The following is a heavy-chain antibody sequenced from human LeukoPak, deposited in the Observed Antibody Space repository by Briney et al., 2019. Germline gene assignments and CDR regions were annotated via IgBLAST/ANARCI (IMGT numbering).Heavy chain of an antibody. CDR1: GFTFSSYS. D-gene: IGHD1-20*01. Sequence: GGSLRLSCAASGFTFSSYSMNWVRQAPGKGLEWVSYISSSSSMIYYADSVKGRFTISRDNAKNSLYLQMNSLRAEDTAVYYCARESLNWNWGQGTLVTVSS. V-gene: IGHV3-48*01. CDR3: ARESLNWN. CDR2: ISSSSSMI. J-gene: IGHJ4*02.